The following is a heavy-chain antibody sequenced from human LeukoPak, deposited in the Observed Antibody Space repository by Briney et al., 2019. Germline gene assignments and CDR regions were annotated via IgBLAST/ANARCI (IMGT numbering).Heavy chain of an antibody. CDR3: ARGRLERRRDYYYMDV. CDR2: MNPNSGNT. CDR1: GYIFTSYD. J-gene: IGHJ6*03. Sequence: ASVKVSCKASGYIFTSYDINWVRQATGQGLEWMGWMNPNSGNTGYAQKFLGRVTITRNTSISTAYMELSSLRSEDTAVYYCARGRLERRRDYYYMDVWGKGTTVTVSS. V-gene: IGHV1-8*03. D-gene: IGHD1-1*01.